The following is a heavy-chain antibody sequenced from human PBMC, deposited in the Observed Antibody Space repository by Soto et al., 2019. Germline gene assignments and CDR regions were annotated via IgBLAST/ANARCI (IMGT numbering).Heavy chain of an antibody. CDR1: GYTFTGYY. CDR2: INPNSGGT. V-gene: IGHV1-2*02. Sequence: QVQLVPSGAEVKKPGASVKVSCKASGYTFTGYYMHWVRQAPGQGLERMGWINPNSGGTNYAQKFQDRVIMNRDTSSSTAYLELIRRRSDDTAVYYCARGGFRGYSGYAGVDYWGQGTLVTVSS. D-gene: IGHD5-12*01. J-gene: IGHJ4*02. CDR3: ARGGFRGYSGYAGVDY.